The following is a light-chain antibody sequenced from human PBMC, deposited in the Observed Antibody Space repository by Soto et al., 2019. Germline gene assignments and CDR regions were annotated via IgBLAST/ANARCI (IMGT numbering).Light chain of an antibody. CDR2: DAS. J-gene: IGKJ4*01. CDR3: QQRSNWPQVT. CDR1: QSIGIN. Sequence: EIGITQAPATPSVSPGERAPLSCRASQSIGINLAWFHQKPGQAPRLLIYDASNRATGIPARFSGSGSGTDFTLTISSLEPEDFAVYYCQQRSNWPQVTFGGGTKVDIK. V-gene: IGKV3-11*01.